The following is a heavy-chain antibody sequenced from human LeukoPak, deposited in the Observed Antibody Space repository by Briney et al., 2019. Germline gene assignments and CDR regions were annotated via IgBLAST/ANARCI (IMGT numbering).Heavy chain of an antibody. CDR3: ASHGNWRFDH. Sequence: PGGSLRLSCAASGFPFTGYWMTWVRQAPGKGLEWVANIKEGGTQTHYVDSVKGRFTISRDNAQNSLYLQMNSLRAEDTAVYYCASHGNWRFDHWGQGTLVTVSS. CDR2: IKEGGTQT. J-gene: IGHJ4*02. V-gene: IGHV3-7*01. D-gene: IGHD1-20*01. CDR1: GFPFTGYW.